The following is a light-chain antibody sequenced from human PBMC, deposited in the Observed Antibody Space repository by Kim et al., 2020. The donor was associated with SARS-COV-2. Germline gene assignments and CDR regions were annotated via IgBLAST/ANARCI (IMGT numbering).Light chain of an antibody. V-gene: IGKV4-1*01. CDR2: WAS. J-gene: IGKJ5*01. Sequence: DIVMTQSPDSLAVSLGERATINCKSSQSVFYSSNNKNYLAWYQQKPGQPPKLLIYWASSRESGVPDRFSGSGSGTDFTLTISSLQAEDVAVYYCQQYYSPPITFGQGTRLEIK. CDR1: QSVFYSSNNKNY. CDR3: QQYYSPPIT.